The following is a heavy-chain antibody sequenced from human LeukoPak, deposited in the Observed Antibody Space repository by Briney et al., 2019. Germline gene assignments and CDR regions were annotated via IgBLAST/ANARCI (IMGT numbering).Heavy chain of an antibody. D-gene: IGHD3-22*01. Sequence: ASVKVSCKASGYTFTSYGISWVRQAPGQGLEWMGWISAYNGNTNYAQKLQGRVTMTTDTSTSTAYMELRSLRSDDTAVYYCARTYYYDSSGLLSLDYWGQGTLVTVSS. V-gene: IGHV1-18*01. J-gene: IGHJ4*02. CDR2: ISAYNGNT. CDR1: GYTFTSYG. CDR3: ARTYYYDSSGLLSLDY.